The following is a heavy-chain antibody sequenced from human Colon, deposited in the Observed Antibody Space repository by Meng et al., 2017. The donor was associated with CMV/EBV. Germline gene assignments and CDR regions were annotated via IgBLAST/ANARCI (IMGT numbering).Heavy chain of an antibody. CDR1: GFTFDDHA. Sequence: GGSLRLSCAASGFTFDDHAMHWVRQVPGKGPEWVAGITWNSETIAYGDSVKGRFTVSRDNAKTAPYLQMNSLRAEDTALYYCVKDSGLVAAAPTDYWGQGTLVTVSS. CDR2: ITWNSETI. J-gene: IGHJ4*02. V-gene: IGHV3-9*01. D-gene: IGHD6-13*01. CDR3: VKDSGLVAAAPTDY.